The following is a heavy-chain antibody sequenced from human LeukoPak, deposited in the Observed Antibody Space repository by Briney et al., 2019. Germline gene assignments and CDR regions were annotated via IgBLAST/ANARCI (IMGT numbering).Heavy chain of an antibody. CDR1: GYTFTGYY. Sequence: ASVKVSCKASGYTFTGYYIHWVRQAPGQGLEWMGGIIPIFGTANYAENFQGRVTITTDEITSTAYMELRSLRSEDTAVYYCASPDASMVSAFDYWGQGTLVTVSS. D-gene: IGHD5-18*01. J-gene: IGHJ4*02. V-gene: IGHV1-69*05. CDR3: ASPDASMVSAFDY. CDR2: IIPIFGTA.